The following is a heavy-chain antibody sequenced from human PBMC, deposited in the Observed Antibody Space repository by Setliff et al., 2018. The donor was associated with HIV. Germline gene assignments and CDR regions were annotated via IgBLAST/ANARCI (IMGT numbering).Heavy chain of an antibody. CDR3: ASSSPQLSGYWYYFDVFDI. CDR1: GGSISSGSYY. V-gene: IGHV4-39*07. D-gene: IGHD1-7*01. CDR2: IYYTGST. J-gene: IGHJ3*02. Sequence: SETLSLTCAVSGGSISSGSYYWGWIRQPPGKGLEWIGSIYYTGSTYYNPSLKSRVTISVDTSKNQFSLKLSSVTAADTAVYYCASSSPQLSGYWYYFDVFDIWGQGTMVTVS.